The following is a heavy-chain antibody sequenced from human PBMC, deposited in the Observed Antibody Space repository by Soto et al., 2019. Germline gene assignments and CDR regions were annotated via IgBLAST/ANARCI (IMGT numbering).Heavy chain of an antibody. V-gene: IGHV4-31*03. CDR3: ARGRGRGKDWFYDY. CDR2: IYYSGST. J-gene: IGHJ4*02. D-gene: IGHD3-9*01. CDR1: GGSISSGGYY. Sequence: PSETLSLTCTVSGGSISSGGYYWSWIRQHPGKGLEWIGYIYYSGSTYYNPSLKSRVTISVDTSKNQFSLKLSSVTAADTAVYYCARGRGRGKDWFYDYWGQGTLVTGSS.